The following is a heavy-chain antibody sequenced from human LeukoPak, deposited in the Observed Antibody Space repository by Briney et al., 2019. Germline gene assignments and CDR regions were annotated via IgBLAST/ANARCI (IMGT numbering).Heavy chain of an antibody. J-gene: IGHJ3*02. Sequence: GGSLRLSCAASGFTFNKFAMSWVRQAPGKGLEWVSGIIENGGETYYADSVRGRFTISRDNSKNTLYLQMNSLRAEDTAVYYCARSKVTTGAFDIWGQGTMVTVSS. D-gene: IGHD4-17*01. V-gene: IGHV3-23*01. CDR2: IIENGGET. CDR1: GFTFNKFA. CDR3: ARSKVTTGAFDI.